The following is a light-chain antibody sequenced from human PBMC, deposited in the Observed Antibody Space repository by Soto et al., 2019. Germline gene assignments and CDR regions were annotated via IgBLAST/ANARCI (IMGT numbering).Light chain of an antibody. CDR2: WAS. V-gene: IGKV4-1*01. Sequence: DIVMTQSPDSLAVSLGERATINCKSSRNVLYRSNNKNYLAWYQQKPGQPPKLLIYWASTRESGVPDRFTGSGSGTDFTPTINSLQADDVAVYYCQQYYTTPPAFGQGTKLEIK. CDR3: QQYYTTPPA. CDR1: RNVLYRSNNKNY. J-gene: IGKJ2*01.